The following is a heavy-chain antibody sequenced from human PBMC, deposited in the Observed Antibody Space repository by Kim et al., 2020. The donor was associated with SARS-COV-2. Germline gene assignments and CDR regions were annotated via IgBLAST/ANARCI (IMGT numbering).Heavy chain of an antibody. D-gene: IGHD2-8*01. CDR2: INPDGSDT. V-gene: IGHV3-74*01. J-gene: IGHJ4*02. CDR3: ARPLIGTNCYDY. Sequence: GGSLRLSCAASGFTFSSSWMNWVRQVPGKGLVWLSRINPDGSDTTYADSVKGRFTISRDNAKNMLYLQSNSLRAEDTALYYCARPLIGTNCYDYWGQGTL. CDR1: GFTFSSSW.